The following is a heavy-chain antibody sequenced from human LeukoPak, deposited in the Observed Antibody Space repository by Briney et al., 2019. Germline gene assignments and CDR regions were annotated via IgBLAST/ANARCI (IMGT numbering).Heavy chain of an antibody. CDR2: ISYDGSNK. Sequence: GGSLRLSCAASGFTFSSYEMNWVRQAPGKGLEWVAVISYDGSNKYYADSVKGRFTISRDNSKNTLYLQMNSLRAEDTAVYYCAKDLDYYGSGSYSGLVDYWGQGTLVTVSS. V-gene: IGHV3-30*18. CDR1: GFTFSSYE. D-gene: IGHD3-10*01. CDR3: AKDLDYYGSGSYSGLVDY. J-gene: IGHJ4*02.